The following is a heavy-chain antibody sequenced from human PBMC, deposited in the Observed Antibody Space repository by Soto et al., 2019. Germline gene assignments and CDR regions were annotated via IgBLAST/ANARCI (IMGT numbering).Heavy chain of an antibody. Sequence: PGGALRLSCAASVFTFRIFTMNWVRQAPGRGLEWVSTISSNSAYIYYTDALRGRFTISRDNAKNSLHLQMNSLRAEDTAVYYCTRDASRDSSARGWFDPWGPGTMVTVSS. CDR3: TRDASRDSSARGWFDP. CDR1: VFTFRIFT. D-gene: IGHD6-13*01. CDR2: ISSNSAYI. J-gene: IGHJ5*02. V-gene: IGHV3-21*01.